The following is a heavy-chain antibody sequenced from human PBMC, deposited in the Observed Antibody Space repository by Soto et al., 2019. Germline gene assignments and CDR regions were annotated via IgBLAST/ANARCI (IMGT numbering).Heavy chain of an antibody. J-gene: IGHJ4*02. V-gene: IGHV4-34*01. Sequence: SETLSLTCAVYGGSFSGYYWSWIRQPPGKGLEWIGEINHSGSTNYNPSLKSRVTISVDTSKNQFSLKLSSVTAADTAVYYCARYSSTSCYADYWGQGTLVTVSS. CDR3: ARYSSTSCYADY. CDR2: INHSGST. CDR1: GGSFSGYY. D-gene: IGHD2-2*01.